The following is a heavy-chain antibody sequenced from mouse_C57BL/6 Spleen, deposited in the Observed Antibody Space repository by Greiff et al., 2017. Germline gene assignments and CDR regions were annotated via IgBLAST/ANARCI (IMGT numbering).Heavy chain of an antibody. J-gene: IGHJ1*03. D-gene: IGHD2-5*01. Sequence: QVQLQQPGAELVRPGSSVKLSCKASGYTFTSYWMDWVKQRPGQGLEWIGNIYPSDSETHYNQKFKDKATLTVDKSSSTAYMQLSSLTSEDSAVYYCASPRYYSNYDWYFEVWGTGTTVTVSS. CDR3: ASPRYYSNYDWYFEV. CDR2: IYPSDSET. V-gene: IGHV1-61*01. CDR1: GYTFTSYW.